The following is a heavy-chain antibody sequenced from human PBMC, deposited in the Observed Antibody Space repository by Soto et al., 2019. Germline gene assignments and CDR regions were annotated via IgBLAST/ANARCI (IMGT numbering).Heavy chain of an antibody. D-gene: IGHD3-22*01. CDR3: ARVPYYYDSSGYYGDY. Sequence: QVQLVQSGAEVKKPGSSVKVSCKASGGTFSSYTISWVRQAPGQELEWMGRIIPILGIANYAQKFQGRVTITADKSTSTAYMELSSLRSEDTAVYYCARVPYYYDSSGYYGDYWGQGTLVTVSS. CDR2: IIPILGIA. J-gene: IGHJ4*02. CDR1: GGTFSSYT. V-gene: IGHV1-69*02.